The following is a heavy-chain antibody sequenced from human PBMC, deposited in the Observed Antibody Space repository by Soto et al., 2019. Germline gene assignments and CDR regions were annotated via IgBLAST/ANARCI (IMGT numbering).Heavy chain of an antibody. D-gene: IGHD2-2*01. CDR1: GGTISSYY. CDR3: ARVPSSGPAAIYYYYGMDV. Sequence: SETLSLTSTVSGGTISSYYWSWIRQPPGKGLEWIGYIYYSGSTNYNPSLKSRVTISVDTSKNQFSLKLSSVTAADTAVYYCARVPSSGPAAIYYYYGMDVWGQGTTVTVSS. CDR2: IYYSGST. J-gene: IGHJ6*02. V-gene: IGHV4-59*01.